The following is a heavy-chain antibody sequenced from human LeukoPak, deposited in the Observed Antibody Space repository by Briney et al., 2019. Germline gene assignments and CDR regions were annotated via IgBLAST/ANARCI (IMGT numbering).Heavy chain of an antibody. CDR1: GGSINGGSYY. CDR2: ISTTGST. Sequence: SETLSLTCSVSGGSINGGSYYWSWIRQPAGKPLEWIGHISTTGSTSYNPSLRTRVTISEDSSKDQFSLKLSSVTAADTAVYYCARGEVAVAGMMAFDYWGQGTLVTVSS. J-gene: IGHJ4*02. CDR3: ARGEVAVAGMMAFDY. V-gene: IGHV4-61*09. D-gene: IGHD6-19*01.